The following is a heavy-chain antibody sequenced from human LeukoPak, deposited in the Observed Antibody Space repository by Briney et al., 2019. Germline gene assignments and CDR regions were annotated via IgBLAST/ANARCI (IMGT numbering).Heavy chain of an antibody. V-gene: IGHV3-48*03. CDR1: GFTFSNYE. J-gene: IGHJ4*02. Sequence: PGGSLRLSCAASGFTFSNYEMIWVRQAPGKGLEWVSYISSSGSTIYYADSVKGRFTISRDTAKNSLYLQMNSLRAEDTAVYYCARDYGGSSPFDYWGQGTLVTVSS. CDR2: ISSSGSTI. CDR3: ARDYGGSSPFDY. D-gene: IGHD4-23*01.